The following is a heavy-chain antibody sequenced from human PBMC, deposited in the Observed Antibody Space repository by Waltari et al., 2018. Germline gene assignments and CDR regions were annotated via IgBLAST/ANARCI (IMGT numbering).Heavy chain of an antibody. D-gene: IGHD3-3*01. V-gene: IGHV1-24*01. CDR3: ATVERFLDLYNWFDP. CDR1: GYTLNEVS. J-gene: IGHJ5*02. Sequence: QVQLVQSGAEVKKTGASVKVSCKVSGYTLNEVSLHWVRPAPGKGLEWMGGFDPEDGETIYAQKFQGRVTMTEDTSTDTAYMELSSLRSEDTAVYYCATVERFLDLYNWFDPWGQGTLVTVSS. CDR2: FDPEDGET.